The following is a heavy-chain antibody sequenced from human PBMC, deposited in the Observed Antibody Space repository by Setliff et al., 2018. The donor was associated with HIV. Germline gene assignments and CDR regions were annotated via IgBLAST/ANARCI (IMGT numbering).Heavy chain of an antibody. D-gene: IGHD2-21*01. CDR3: ARSLEASDCGGDCYSGWFES. Sequence: PSETLSLTCTVSGDSIRGHSWNWIRQSPGKGLGWSGYIRYRGRTYYNPSLKSRVIISVGRSKNQFSLKVTSVTEADTAVYYCARSLEASDCGGDCYSGWFESWGQGVLCTVSS. CDR2: IRYRGRT. CDR1: GDSIRGHS. J-gene: IGHJ5*01. V-gene: IGHV4-59*11.